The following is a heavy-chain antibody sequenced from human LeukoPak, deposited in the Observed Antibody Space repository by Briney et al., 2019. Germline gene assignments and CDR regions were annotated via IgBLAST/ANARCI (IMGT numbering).Heavy chain of an antibody. V-gene: IGHV1-18*01. J-gene: IGHJ4*02. CDR3: ARVGAAPGHLDY. CDR2: ISTYSGNT. D-gene: IGHD6-13*01. Sequence: GASVKVSCKASGYSFAGYGISWVRQAPGQGLEWIGWISTYSGNTNYAHNLQGRITVTTETSTSTAYMELRSLRSDDTAVYYCARVGAAPGHLDYWGQGTQLTVSS. CDR1: GYSFAGYG.